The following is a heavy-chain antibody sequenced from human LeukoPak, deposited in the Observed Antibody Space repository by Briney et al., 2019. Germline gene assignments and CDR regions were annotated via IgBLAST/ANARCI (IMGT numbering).Heavy chain of an antibody. CDR2: ISWDGGST. D-gene: IGHD6-13*01. CDR3: ASGHSSTWYVRY. J-gene: IGHJ4*02. V-gene: IGHV3-43D*03. Sequence: PGGSLRLSCAASGFTFSSYSMNWVRQAPGKGLEWVSLISWDGGSTYYADSVKGRFTISRNNSKNSLYLQMNSLRAEDTAVYYCASGHSSTWYVRYWGQGTLVTVSS. CDR1: GFTFSSYS.